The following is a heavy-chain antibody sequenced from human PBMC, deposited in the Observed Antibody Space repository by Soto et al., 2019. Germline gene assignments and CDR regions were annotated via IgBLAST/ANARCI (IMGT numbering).Heavy chain of an antibody. D-gene: IGHD6-25*01. CDR3: ARVDLAAGYFDY. Sequence: GGSLRLSCAASGFTFSSYWMHWVRQAPGKGLVWVSRINSDGSSTSYADSVKGRFTISRDNAKNTLYLQMNSLRAEDTAVYYCARVDLAAGYFDYWGQGTLVTVSS. CDR1: GFTFSSYW. CDR2: INSDGSST. J-gene: IGHJ4*02. V-gene: IGHV3-74*01.